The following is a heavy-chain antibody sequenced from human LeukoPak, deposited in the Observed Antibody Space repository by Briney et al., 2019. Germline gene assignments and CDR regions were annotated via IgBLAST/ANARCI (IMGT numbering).Heavy chain of an antibody. D-gene: IGHD6-6*01. J-gene: IGHJ4*02. V-gene: IGHV1-18*01. Sequence: GASVKVSCKASGYTFTSYGITWVRQAPGQGLEWMGWVSPYNGHTSYAQNFQGRVTMTTDSSTNTAYMELRSLRSDDTAVYYCARYVAARRYFDFWGRGTLVTVSS. CDR2: VSPYNGHT. CDR3: ARYVAARRYFDF. CDR1: GYTFTSYG.